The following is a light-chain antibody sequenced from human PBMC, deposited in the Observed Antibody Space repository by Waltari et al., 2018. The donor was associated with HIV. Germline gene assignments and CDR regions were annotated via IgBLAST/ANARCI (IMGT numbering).Light chain of an antibody. CDR2: EVS. Sequence: QSALTQPPSASGSPGQSVTISCTGTSSDVGGYNSVSWYQQHPGKAPKLMIYEVSKRPSGVPDRFSGSKSGNTASLTVSGLQDEDEADYYCSSYAGSNNYVFGTGTKVTVL. J-gene: IGLJ1*01. CDR3: SSYAGSNNYV. V-gene: IGLV2-8*01. CDR1: SSDVGGYNS.